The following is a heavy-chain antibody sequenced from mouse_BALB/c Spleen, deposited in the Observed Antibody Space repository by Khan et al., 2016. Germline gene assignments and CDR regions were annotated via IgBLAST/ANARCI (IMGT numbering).Heavy chain of an antibody. CDR1: GFNIKDTY. CDR3: ARGLFYCDD. V-gene: IGHV14-3*02. CDR2: IDPANGHT. J-gene: IGHJ2*01. Sequence: VQLQQSGAELVKPGASVKLSCTASGFNIKDTYMHWVKQRPKQGLEWIGRIDPANGHTEYDPKFQDKATITADTSSNTAYLQVSSLTSEDTAVYYCARGLFYCDDWGQGTTLTVAS. D-gene: IGHD1-1*01.